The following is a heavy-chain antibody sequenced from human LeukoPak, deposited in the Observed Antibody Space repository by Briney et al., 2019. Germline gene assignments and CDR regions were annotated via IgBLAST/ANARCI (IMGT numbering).Heavy chain of an antibody. CDR2: IYYSGST. CDR1: GGSISSSSYY. V-gene: IGHV4-39*07. D-gene: IGHD3-9*01. J-gene: IGHJ4*02. CDR3: ARAHYDILTGYYHFDY. Sequence: SETLSLTCTVSGGSISSSSYYWGWIRQPPGKGLEWIGSIYYSGSTYYNPSPKSRVTISVDTSKNQFSLKLSSVTAADTAVYYCARAHYDILTGYYHFDYWGQGTLVTVSS.